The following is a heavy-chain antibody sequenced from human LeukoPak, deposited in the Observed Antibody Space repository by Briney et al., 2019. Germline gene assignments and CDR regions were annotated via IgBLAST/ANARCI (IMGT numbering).Heavy chain of an antibody. CDR1: GFTFSSYA. J-gene: IGHJ4*02. D-gene: IGHD2-15*01. CDR3: AKAPGVVVAATADY. V-gene: IGHV3-23*01. Sequence: PRGSLRLSCAASGFTFSSYAMSWVRQAPGKGLEWVSAISGSGGSTYYADSVKGRFTISRDNSKNTLYLQMNSLRAEDTAVYYCAKAPGVVVAATADYWGQGTLVTVSS. CDR2: ISGSGGST.